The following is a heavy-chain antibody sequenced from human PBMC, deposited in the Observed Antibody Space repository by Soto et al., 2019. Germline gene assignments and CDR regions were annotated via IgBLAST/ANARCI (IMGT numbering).Heavy chain of an antibody. CDR2: IYPGDSDT. V-gene: IGHV5-51*01. Sequence: XESLKLSCQSSGNSCTSYWIGLVLQMPGKGLEWMGIIYPGDSDTRYSPSFQGQVTISADKSISTAYLQWSSLKASDTAMYYCARRSGYDLVSYYGMDVWGQGTTVTVSS. D-gene: IGHD5-12*01. CDR3: ARRSGYDLVSYYGMDV. J-gene: IGHJ6*02. CDR1: GNSCTSYW.